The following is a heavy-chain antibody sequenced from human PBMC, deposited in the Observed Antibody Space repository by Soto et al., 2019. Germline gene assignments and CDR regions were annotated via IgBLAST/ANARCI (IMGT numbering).Heavy chain of an antibody. J-gene: IGHJ5*02. CDR3: ARGILVVVKATIIPWFDT. Sequence: ASVKVSCKASGYTFTGYYIHWVRQAPGQGLEWMGWINPYSGDTSYARKFQGRVTLTRDTSISSAYMELSRLRSDDTAVYYCARGILVVVKATIIPWFDTWGQGTLVTVSS. CDR2: INPYSGDT. D-gene: IGHD2-2*02. V-gene: IGHV1-2*02. CDR1: GYTFTGYY.